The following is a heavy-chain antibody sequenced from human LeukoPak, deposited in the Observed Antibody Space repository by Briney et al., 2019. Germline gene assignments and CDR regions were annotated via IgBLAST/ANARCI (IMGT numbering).Heavy chain of an antibody. J-gene: IGHJ4*02. V-gene: IGHV3-23*01. CDR3: AKDRYSMIVVVASD. D-gene: IGHD3-22*01. CDR1: GFTFSSYA. CDR2: ISGSGGST. Sequence: PGGSLRLSCAASGFTFSSYAMSWVRQAPGKGLEGGSAISGSGGSTYYADSVKGRFTISRYNSKNTLYLQMNSLRAEDTAVYYCAKDRYSMIVVVASDWGQGTLVTVSS.